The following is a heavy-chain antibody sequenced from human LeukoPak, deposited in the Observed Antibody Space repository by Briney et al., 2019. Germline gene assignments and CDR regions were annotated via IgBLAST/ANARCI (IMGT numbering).Heavy chain of an antibody. CDR1: RGSISSYY. CDR3: AGSNGLVTTILPDY. V-gene: IGHV4-59*01. Sequence: PSETLSLTCTVSRGSISSYYWSWVRQAPGTGLEWIGYIYYGGQAVYTPSLKSRLSISLAPYTSQFSLNLNSVTTADTAVYYCAGSNGLVTTILPDYWGQGTLVTVSS. CDR2: IYYGGQA. J-gene: IGHJ4*02. D-gene: IGHD2-21*02.